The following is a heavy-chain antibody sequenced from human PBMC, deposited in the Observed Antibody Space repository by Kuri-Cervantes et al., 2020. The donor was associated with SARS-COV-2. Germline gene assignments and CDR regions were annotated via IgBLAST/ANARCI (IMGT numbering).Heavy chain of an antibody. D-gene: IGHD6-19*01. CDR1: GGSISSHY. J-gene: IGHJ4*02. CDR3: ARSRYSSGWYYPDY. Sequence: SETLSLTCTVSGGSISSHYWSWIRQPPGKGLEWIGYIYYSGSTNYNPSLKSRVTISVDTSKNQFSLKLSSVTAADTAVYYCARSRYSSGWYYPDYWGQGTLVTVSS. V-gene: IGHV4-59*11. CDR2: IYYSGST.